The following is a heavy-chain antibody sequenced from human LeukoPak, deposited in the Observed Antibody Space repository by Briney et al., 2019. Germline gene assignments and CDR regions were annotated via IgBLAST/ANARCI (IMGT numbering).Heavy chain of an antibody. D-gene: IGHD5-12*01. V-gene: IGHV3-23*01. J-gene: IGHJ4*02. CDR1: GFTFSSYA. CDR2: ISGSGGST. CDR3: AKSGWLRFEY. Sequence: GGSLRLSCASSGFTFSSYAMSWVRQAPGKGLELGSAISGSGGSTYYADSVKGRFTISRDNSTNTLYLKMTSLRAETPAVYSCAKSGWLRFEYTGQGNLVTVSS.